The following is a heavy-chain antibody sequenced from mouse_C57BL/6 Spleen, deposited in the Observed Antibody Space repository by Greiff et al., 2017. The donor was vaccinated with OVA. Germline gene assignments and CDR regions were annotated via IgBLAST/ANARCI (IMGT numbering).Heavy chain of an antibody. CDR1: GYTFTSYW. CDR3: ARQSATVVADWYFDV. D-gene: IGHD1-1*01. J-gene: IGHJ1*03. CDR2: IYPGSGST. Sequence: QVQLQQPGAELVKPGASVKMSCKASGYTFTSYWITWVKQRPGQGLEWIGDIYPGSGSTNYNEKFKSKATLTVDTSSSTAYMQLRSLTSEDSAVYYCARQSATVVADWYFDVWGTGTTVTVSS. V-gene: IGHV1-55*01.